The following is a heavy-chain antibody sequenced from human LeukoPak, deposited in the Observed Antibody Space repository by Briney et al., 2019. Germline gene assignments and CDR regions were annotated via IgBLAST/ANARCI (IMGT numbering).Heavy chain of an antibody. CDR2: IFPSGGEI. D-gene: IGHD2-8*02. CDR1: GFTFSTFA. CDR3: ATYRQVLLPFES. V-gene: IGHV3-23*01. Sequence: PGGSLRLSCSASGFTFSTFAMIWVLQPPGEGLEWVSSIFPSGGEIHYADSVRGRFTISRDNSKSTLSLQMNSLRAEDTAIYYCATYRQVLLPFESWGQGTLVTVSS. J-gene: IGHJ4*02.